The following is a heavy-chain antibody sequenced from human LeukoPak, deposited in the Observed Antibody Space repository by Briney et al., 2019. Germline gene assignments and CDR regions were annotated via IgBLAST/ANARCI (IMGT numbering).Heavy chain of an antibody. CDR1: GYTFTGYF. J-gene: IGHJ6*02. CDR2: ITPKSGGT. Sequence: ASVKVSCKASGYTFTGYFIHWVRQAPGQGLEWMGWITPKSGGTNYAQKFQGRVTMTRDTSISTAYMELSRLRSNDTAMYYCARAAGETNYYFYYTMDVWGQGTTVTVSS. V-gene: IGHV1-2*02. CDR3: ARAAGETNYYFYYTMDV. D-gene: IGHD6-13*01.